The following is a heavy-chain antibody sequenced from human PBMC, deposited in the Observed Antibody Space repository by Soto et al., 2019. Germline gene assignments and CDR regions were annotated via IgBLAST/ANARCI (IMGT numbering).Heavy chain of an antibody. CDR3: ARDNTHYYGSGSYLYYYYGMDV. V-gene: IGHV1-69*13. CDR1: GGTFSSYA. D-gene: IGHD3-10*01. J-gene: IGHJ6*02. CDR2: IIPIFGTA. Sequence: SVKVSCKASGGTFSSYAISWVRQAPGQGLEWMGGIIPIFGTANYAQKFQGRVTITADESTSTAYMELSSLRSEDTAVYYCARDNTHYYGSGSYLYYYYGMDVWGQGTTVTVSS.